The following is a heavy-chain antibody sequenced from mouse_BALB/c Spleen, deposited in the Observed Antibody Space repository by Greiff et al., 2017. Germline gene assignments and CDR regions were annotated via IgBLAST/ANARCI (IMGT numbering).Heavy chain of an antibody. J-gene: IGHJ2*01. CDR1: GFTFSSYA. V-gene: IGHV5-6-5*01. D-gene: IGHD2-4*01. Sequence: EVKLMESGGGLVKPGGSLKLSCAASGFTFSSYAMSWVRQTPEKRLEWVASISSGGSTYYPDSVKGRFTISRDNARNILYLQMSSLRSEDTAMYYCARDYDYDGDYWGQGTTLTVSS. CDR3: ARDYDYDGDY. CDR2: ISSGGST.